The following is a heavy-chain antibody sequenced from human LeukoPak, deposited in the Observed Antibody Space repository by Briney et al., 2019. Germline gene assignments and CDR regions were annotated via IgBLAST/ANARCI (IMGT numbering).Heavy chain of an antibody. CDR1: GFTFSIHW. V-gene: IGHV3-7*01. CDR2: IKQDGSQK. Sequence: GGSLRLSCAASGFTFSIHWMSWVRQAPGKGLEWVANIKQDGSQKYYVDSVKGRFTISRDNAKNSLYLQMNSLRAEDTAVYYCARAPSEDYWGQGTLVTVSS. D-gene: IGHD2-2*01. CDR3: ARAPSEDY. J-gene: IGHJ4*02.